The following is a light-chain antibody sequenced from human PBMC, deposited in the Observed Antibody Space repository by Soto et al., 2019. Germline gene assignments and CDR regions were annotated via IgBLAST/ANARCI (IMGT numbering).Light chain of an antibody. CDR2: GAS. Sequence: EIVLTQSPGTLSLSPGERATLSCRASENVDSNYLAWYQQKPGQAPRIIIFGASGRATGIPATFSGSGSGTDFTLTISSLEPEDFAVYYCQQRSTWPLTFGGGTKVDIK. CDR3: QQRSTWPLT. V-gene: IGKV3D-20*02. J-gene: IGKJ4*01. CDR1: ENVDSNY.